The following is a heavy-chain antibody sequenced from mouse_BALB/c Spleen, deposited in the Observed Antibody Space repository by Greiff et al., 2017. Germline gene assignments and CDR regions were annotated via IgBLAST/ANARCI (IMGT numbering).Heavy chain of an antibody. CDR3: ARHEDYGNSPQFAY. CDR1: GFAFSSYD. V-gene: IGHV5-12-1*01. D-gene: IGHD2-1*01. J-gene: IGHJ3*01. CDR2: ISSGGGST. Sequence: EVKLVESGGGLEQPGESLKLSCAASGFAFSSYDMSWVRQTPEKRLEWVAYISSGGGSTYYPDTVKGRFTISRDNAKNTLYLQMSSLKSEDTAMYYCARHEDYGNSPQFAYWGQGTLVTVSA.